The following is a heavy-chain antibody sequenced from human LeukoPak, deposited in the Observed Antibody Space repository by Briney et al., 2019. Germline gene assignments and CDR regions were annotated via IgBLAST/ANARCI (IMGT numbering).Heavy chain of an antibody. Sequence: ASVKVSCKASGGTFSSYAISWVRQAPGQGLEWMGGIIPIFGTANYAQKFQGRVTITTDESTSTAYMELSSLRSEDTAVYYCVRHGRLYCGSTSCSLDYWGQGTLVTVSS. CDR1: GGTFSSYA. CDR3: VRHGRLYCGSTSCSLDY. D-gene: IGHD2-2*01. V-gene: IGHV1-69*05. J-gene: IGHJ4*02. CDR2: IIPIFGTA.